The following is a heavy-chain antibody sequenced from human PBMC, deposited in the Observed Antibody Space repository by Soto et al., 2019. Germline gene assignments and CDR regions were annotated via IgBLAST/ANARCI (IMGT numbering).Heavy chain of an antibody. Sequence: SETLSLTCTVSGGSISSYYWSWIRQPPGKGLEWIGYIYYSGSTNYNPSHKSRVTISVDTSKNQFSLKLSSVTAADTAVYYCARTLYYFDYWGQGTLVTVSS. CDR1: GGSISSYY. CDR2: IYYSGST. V-gene: IGHV4-59*01. CDR3: ARTLYYFDY. J-gene: IGHJ4*02.